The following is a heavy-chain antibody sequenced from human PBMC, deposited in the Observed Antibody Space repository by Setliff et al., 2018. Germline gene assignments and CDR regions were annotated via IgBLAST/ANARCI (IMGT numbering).Heavy chain of an antibody. Sequence: SETLSLTCTVSGGSISSSNCYWGWIRQPPGKGLEWIGNIYYGGSAYYNPSLKSRVTISVDTSKNQFSLKLSSVTAADTAMYYCARILGYCSGGSCYVPYWGQGTLVTVS. D-gene: IGHD2-15*01. CDR2: IYYGGSA. J-gene: IGHJ4*02. CDR3: ARILGYCSGGSCYVPY. CDR1: GGSISSSNCY. V-gene: IGHV4-39*07.